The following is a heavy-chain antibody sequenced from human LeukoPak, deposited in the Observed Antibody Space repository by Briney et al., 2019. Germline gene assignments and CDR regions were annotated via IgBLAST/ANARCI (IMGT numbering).Heavy chain of an antibody. CDR3: AMVSSGWPNWFDP. J-gene: IGHJ5*02. D-gene: IGHD6-19*01. CDR1: GGSFSDYY. Sequence: PSETLSLTCAVYGGSFSDYYWSWIRQPPGKGLEWIGEINHSGSTNYNPSLKSRVTISVDTSKNQFSLKLSSVTAADTAVYYCAMVSSGWPNWFDPWGQGTLVTVSS. CDR2: INHSGST. V-gene: IGHV4-34*01.